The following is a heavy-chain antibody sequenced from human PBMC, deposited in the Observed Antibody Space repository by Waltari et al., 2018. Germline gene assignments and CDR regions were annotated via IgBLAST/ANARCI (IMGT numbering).Heavy chain of an antibody. CDR3: AKSLGDTYGRYPMDY. CDR1: GFTFRSYW. V-gene: IGHV3-7*05. J-gene: IGHJ4*02. Sequence: EVQLVESGGGLVQPGGSLRLSCAASGFTFRSYWMSWVRQAPGKGLEWVANIKQDGSEKYYVDSVKGRFTISRDNAKNSLYLQMNTLTAGDTAIYYCAKSLGDTYGRYPMDYWGQGTLVTVSS. CDR2: IKQDGSEK. D-gene: IGHD3-10*01.